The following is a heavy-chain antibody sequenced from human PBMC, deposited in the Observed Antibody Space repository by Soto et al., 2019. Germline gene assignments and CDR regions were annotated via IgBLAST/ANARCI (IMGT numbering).Heavy chain of an antibody. CDR1: GYGFTSYW. V-gene: IGHV5-51*01. D-gene: IGHD2-2*02. CDR2: IHPGDSDA. Sequence: PGESLKISCKGSGYGFTSYWIGWVRQMPGKGLEWMGIIHPGDSDARYSPSFQGQVTISADKSISTAYLQWSSLRASDTALYYCARRDVSCSSSSCYKDWGQGTLVTVSS. J-gene: IGHJ4*02. CDR3: ARRDVSCSSSSCYKD.